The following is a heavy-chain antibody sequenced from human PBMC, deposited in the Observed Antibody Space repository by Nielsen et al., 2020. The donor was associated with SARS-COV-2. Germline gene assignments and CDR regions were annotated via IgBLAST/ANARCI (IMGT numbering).Heavy chain of an antibody. D-gene: IGHD2-15*01. Sequence: WIRQPPGKGLEWIGEINHSGSTNYNPSLKSRVTISVDTSKNQFSLKLSSVTAADTAVYYCARGLRPRSGGSCRIPRSGSCYYGMDVWGQGTTVTVSS. CDR3: ARGLRPRSGGSCRIPRSGSCYYGMDV. V-gene: IGHV4-34*01. CDR2: INHSGST. J-gene: IGHJ6*02.